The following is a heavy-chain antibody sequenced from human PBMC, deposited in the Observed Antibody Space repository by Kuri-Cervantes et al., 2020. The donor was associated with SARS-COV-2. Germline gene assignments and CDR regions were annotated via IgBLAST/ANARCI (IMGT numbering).Heavy chain of an antibody. CDR1: GFTFSSYD. J-gene: IGHJ6*02. CDR3: AKGISWFGELNIGVPYYYGMDV. CDR2: IGTAGDT. D-gene: IGHD3-10*01. Sequence: GGSLRLSCAASGFTFSSYDMHWVRQATGKGLEWVSAIGTAGDTYYPGSVKGRFTISRENAKNSLYLQMNSLRAEDTAVYYCAKGISWFGELNIGVPYYYGMDVWGQGTTVTVSS. V-gene: IGHV3-13*01.